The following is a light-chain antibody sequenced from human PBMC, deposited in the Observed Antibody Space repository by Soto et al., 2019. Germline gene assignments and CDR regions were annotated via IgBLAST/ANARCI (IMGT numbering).Light chain of an antibody. CDR1: QSISSY. CDR2: AAS. V-gene: IGKV1-39*01. CDR3: QQSYSTPWT. Sequence: DIQMTQSPSSLSASVGDRVTITCRASQSISSYLNWYQQKPGQAPKLLIYAASSLQSGVQSRFSGSGSGTDFTLTISSLQPEDFATYYCQQSYSTPWTFGQGTKVEIK. J-gene: IGKJ1*01.